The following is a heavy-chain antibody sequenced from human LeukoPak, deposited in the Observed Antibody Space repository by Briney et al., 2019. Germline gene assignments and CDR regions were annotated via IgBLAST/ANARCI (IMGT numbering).Heavy chain of an antibody. CDR1: GGSISSGGYY. V-gene: IGHV4-31*03. D-gene: IGHD3-22*01. Sequence: SETLSLTCTVSGGSISSGGYYWSWIRQHPGKGLEWIGYIYYSGSTYYNPSLKSRVTISVDTSKNQFSLKLSSVTAADTAVYYCARDREGYYYDSSGYYGYWGQGTLVTVSS. CDR2: IYYSGST. J-gene: IGHJ4*02. CDR3: ARDREGYYYDSSGYYGY.